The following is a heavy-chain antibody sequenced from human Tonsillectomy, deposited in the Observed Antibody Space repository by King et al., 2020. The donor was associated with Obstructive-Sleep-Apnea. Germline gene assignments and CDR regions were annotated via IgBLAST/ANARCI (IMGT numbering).Heavy chain of an antibody. CDR3: AKEKMVRELNLKYYDYGMDV. V-gene: IGHV3-9*01. J-gene: IGHJ6*02. D-gene: IGHD3-10*01. CDR2: ISWNSGNI. CDR1: GFTFDDYA. Sequence: VQLVESGGGLVQPGRSLRLSCTGSGFTFDDYAMHWVRQAPGKGLEWVSGISWNSGNIGYADSVKGRFAISRDNAKNSLYLQMNSLRAEDTALYYCAKEKMVRELNLKYYDYGMDVWGQGTTVTVSS.